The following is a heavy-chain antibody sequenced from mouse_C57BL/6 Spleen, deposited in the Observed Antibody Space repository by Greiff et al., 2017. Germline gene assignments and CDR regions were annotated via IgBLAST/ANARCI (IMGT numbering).Heavy chain of an antibody. CDR3: ARDRNWYAMDY. J-gene: IGHJ4*01. V-gene: IGHV5-16*01. D-gene: IGHD4-1*01. CDR2: INYDGSST. Sequence: EVKVVESEGGLVQPGSSMKLSCTASGFTFSDYYMAWVRQVPEKGLEWVANINYDGSSTYYLDSLKSRFIISRDNAKNILYLQMSSLKSEDTATYYCARDRNWYAMDYWGQGTSVTVSS. CDR1: GFTFSDYY.